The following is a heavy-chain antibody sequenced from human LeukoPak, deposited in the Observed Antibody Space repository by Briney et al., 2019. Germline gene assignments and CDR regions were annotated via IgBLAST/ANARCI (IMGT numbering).Heavy chain of an antibody. CDR3: ARRRMMVRGVIGV. V-gene: IGHV4-34*01. CDR2: INHSGST. J-gene: IGHJ4*02. D-gene: IGHD3-10*01. Sequence: SETLSLTCAVYGGSFSGYYWSWIRQPPGKGLEWIGEINHSGSTNYNPSLRSRVTISVDTSKNQFSLRLSSVTAADTAVYYCARRRMMVRGVIGVWGQGTLVTVSS. CDR1: GGSFSGYY.